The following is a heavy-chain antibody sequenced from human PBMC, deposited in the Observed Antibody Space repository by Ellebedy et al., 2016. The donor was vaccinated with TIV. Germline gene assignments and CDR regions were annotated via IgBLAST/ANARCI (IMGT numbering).Heavy chain of an antibody. CDR3: VCGYYQYYFDY. CDR2: ISSSSSTI. CDR1: GFTFSSYS. Sequence: GESLKISCAASGFTFSSYSMNWVRQAPGKGLEWVSYISSSSSTIYYADSVKGRFTISRDNAKNSLYLQMNSLRAEDTAVYYCVCGYYQYYFDYWGQGTLVTVSS. V-gene: IGHV3-48*04. J-gene: IGHJ4*02. D-gene: IGHD3-22*01.